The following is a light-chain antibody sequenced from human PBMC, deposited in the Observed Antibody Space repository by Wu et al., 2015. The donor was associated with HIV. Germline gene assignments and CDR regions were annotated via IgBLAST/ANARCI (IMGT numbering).Light chain of an antibody. Sequence: DIQMTQSPSSLSASVGGRVTITCRASQSISSYLNWYHQKPGTAPKLLIYAASSLQSGVPSRFSGSGSGTDFTLTINSLQPEDFATYYCQQTYSTLYTFGQGTKLEIK. V-gene: IGKV1-39*01. CDR1: QSISSY. CDR3: QQTYSTLYT. CDR2: AAS. J-gene: IGKJ2*01.